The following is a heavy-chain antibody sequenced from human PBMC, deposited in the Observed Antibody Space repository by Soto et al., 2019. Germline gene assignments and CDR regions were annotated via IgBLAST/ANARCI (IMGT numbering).Heavy chain of an antibody. V-gene: IGHV4-39*01. J-gene: IGHJ4*02. D-gene: IGHD6-19*01. CDR3: ALNDPHRYSSGWYVDY. CDR2: IYYSGST. Sequence: QLQLQESGPGLVKPSETLSLTCTVSGGSISSSSYYWGWIRQPPGKGLEWIGSIYYSGSTYYNPSLKSRVTISVDTSKNQFSLKLSSVTAADTAVYYCALNDPHRYSSGWYVDYWGQGTLVTVSS. CDR1: GGSISSSSYY.